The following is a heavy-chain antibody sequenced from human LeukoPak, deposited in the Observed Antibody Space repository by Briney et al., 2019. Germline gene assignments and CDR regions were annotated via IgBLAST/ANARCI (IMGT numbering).Heavy chain of an antibody. CDR2: IYTSGST. V-gene: IGHV4-61*02. Sequence: SQTLSLTCTVSGGSISSGSYYWSWIRQPAGKGLEWIGRIYTSGSTNYNPSLKSRVTISVDMSKNQFSLKLSSVTAADTAVYYCARTYYYGSGSYYPPDPYYYYYMDVWGKGTTVTISS. CDR3: ARTYYYGSGSYYPPDPYYYYYMDV. CDR1: GGSISSGSYY. D-gene: IGHD3-10*01. J-gene: IGHJ6*03.